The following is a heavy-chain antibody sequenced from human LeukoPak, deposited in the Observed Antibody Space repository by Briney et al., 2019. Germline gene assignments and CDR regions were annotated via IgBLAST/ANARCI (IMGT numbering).Heavy chain of an antibody. D-gene: IGHD6-19*01. CDR2: IYYSGST. Sequence: ASETLSLTCTVSGGSINSYYWSWVRQPPGKGLEWIGYIYYSGSTNYNPSLKSRVTISVDTSKNQFSLKLSSVTAADTAVYYCARGGGWSPYYFDYWGQGTLVTVSS. CDR1: GGSINSYY. V-gene: IGHV4-59*01. CDR3: ARGGGWSPYYFDY. J-gene: IGHJ4*02.